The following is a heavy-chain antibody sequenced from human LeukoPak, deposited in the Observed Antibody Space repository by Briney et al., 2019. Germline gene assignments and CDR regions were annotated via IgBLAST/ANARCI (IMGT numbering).Heavy chain of an antibody. J-gene: IGHJ4*02. V-gene: IGHV3-66*01. CDR1: GFTVSNNY. Sequence: GGSLRLSCAASGFTVSNNYMSWVRQAPGKGLEWVSIIYSDGSTDYADSVKGRFTISRDNSKNTLYLQMNSPRAEDTAVYYCAKIPQVATYTVPNFDFWGQGTLVTVSS. D-gene: IGHD3-16*01. CDR3: AKIPQVATYTVPNFDF. CDR2: IYSDGST.